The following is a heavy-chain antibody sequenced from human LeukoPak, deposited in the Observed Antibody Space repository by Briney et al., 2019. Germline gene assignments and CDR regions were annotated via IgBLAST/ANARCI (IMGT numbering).Heavy chain of an antibody. D-gene: IGHD4-17*01. V-gene: IGHV1-69*04. CDR2: IIPILGIA. J-gene: IGHJ4*02. CDR1: GGTFSSYA. Sequence: GASVKVSCKASGGTFSSYAISWVRQAPGQGLEWMGRIIPILGIANYAQKFQGRVTITADKSTSTAYMELSSLRSEDTAVYYCARDPMTLVTSRSAVDGNPPEYWGLGTLVTVSS. CDR3: ARDPMTLVTSRSAVDGNPPEY.